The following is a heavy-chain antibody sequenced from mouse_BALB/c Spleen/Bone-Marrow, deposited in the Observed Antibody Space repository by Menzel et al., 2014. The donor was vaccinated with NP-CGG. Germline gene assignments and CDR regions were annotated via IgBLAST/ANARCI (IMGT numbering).Heavy chain of an antibody. CDR1: GYSFTCYT. Sequence: VQLQQPGPELVKPGASMKISCKASGYSFTCYTMNWVKQSHGKNLEWIGLINPYNGGTNYNQKFKDKATLTVDRSSSTAYMELLSLTSEDSAVYYCARLLLYYYAMDYWGQGTSVTVSS. CDR2: INPYNGGT. D-gene: IGHD1-1*01. CDR3: ARLLLYYYAMDY. J-gene: IGHJ4*01. V-gene: IGHV1-25*01.